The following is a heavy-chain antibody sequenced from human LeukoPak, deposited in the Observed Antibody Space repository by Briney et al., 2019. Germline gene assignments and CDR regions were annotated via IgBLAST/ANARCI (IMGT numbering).Heavy chain of an antibody. Sequence: GGSLRLSCAAPGFTFSSFAMSWVRQTPGKGLEWVSSISSSGRNTYYADSVKGRFTISRDNSENTLYLQVSSLRAEDTAMYYCAKRDRPCSGDCSAPYYFDYWGQGTLVTVSS. D-gene: IGHD2-21*02. CDR3: AKRDRPCSGDCSAPYYFDY. CDR1: GFTFSSFA. CDR2: ISSSGRNT. J-gene: IGHJ4*02. V-gene: IGHV3-23*01.